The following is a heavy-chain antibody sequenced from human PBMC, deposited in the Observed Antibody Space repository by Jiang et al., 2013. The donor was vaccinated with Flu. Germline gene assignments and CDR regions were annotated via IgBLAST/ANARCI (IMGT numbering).Heavy chain of an antibody. V-gene: IGHV7-4-1*02. CDR2: INTGNGDP. CDR3: AREGYYFDTTGSPRSHGLDV. Sequence: SAYSFTKYALTWVRQAPGQGLEWMGWINTGNGDPTYAQAFTGRFVFSSDTSVSTAYLHISDLKAEDTAVYYCAREGYYFDTTGSPRSHGLDVWGQGTAVTVSS. CDR1: AYSFTKYA. D-gene: IGHD3-22*01. J-gene: IGHJ6*02.